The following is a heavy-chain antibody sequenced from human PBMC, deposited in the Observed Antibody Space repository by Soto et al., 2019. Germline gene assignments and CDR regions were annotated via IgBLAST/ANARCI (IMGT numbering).Heavy chain of an antibody. CDR3: TTEQHGSHCSGGSCYSHAFDI. D-gene: IGHD2-15*01. J-gene: IGHJ3*02. CDR1: DFTLSSAW. CDR2: IKRATDGGTT. V-gene: IGHV3-15*07. Sequence: EVQLAESGGGLVKPGGSLRLSCEASDFTLSSAWMNWVRQAPGKGLEWVGRIKRATDGGTTDYAAPVKGRFTISRDDSKNTLYLKMNSLKTEDTAVYYCTTEQHGSHCSGGSCYSHAFDIWGQGTMVIVSS.